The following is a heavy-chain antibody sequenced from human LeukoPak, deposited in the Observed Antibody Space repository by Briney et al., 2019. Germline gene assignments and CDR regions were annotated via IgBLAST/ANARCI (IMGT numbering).Heavy chain of an antibody. CDR3: AGQVVVVAATDWFDP. CDR2: ISWNSGSI. D-gene: IGHD2-15*01. Sequence: GRSLRLFCAASGFTFDDYAMHWVRHAPGKGLEWVSGISWNSGSIGYADSVKGRFTISRDNAKNSLYLQMNSLRAEDTALYYCAGQVVVVAATDWFDPCGQGTLVTVSS. CDR1: GFTFDDYA. V-gene: IGHV3-9*01. J-gene: IGHJ5*02.